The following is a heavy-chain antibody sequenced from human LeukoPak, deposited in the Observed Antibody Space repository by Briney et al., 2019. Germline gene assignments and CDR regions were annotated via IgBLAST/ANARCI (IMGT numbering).Heavy chain of an antibody. CDR3: ARAQDGWNAGYFDY. CDR1: GGSISSGGYS. D-gene: IGHD1-1*01. Sequence: SETLSLTCTVSGGSISSGGYSWSWIRQHPGKGLEWIGYIYYSGSTNYNPSLKSRVTISVDTSKNQFSLKLSSVTAADTAVYYCARAQDGWNAGYFDYWGQGTLVTVSS. V-gene: IGHV4-61*08. CDR2: IYYSGST. J-gene: IGHJ4*02.